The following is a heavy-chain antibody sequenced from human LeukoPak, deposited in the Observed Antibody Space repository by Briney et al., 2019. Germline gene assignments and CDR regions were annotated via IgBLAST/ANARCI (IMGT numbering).Heavy chain of an antibody. CDR1: GFTFSSYA. CDR3: AKPILPYYYDSSGYYPNYFDY. J-gene: IGHJ4*02. V-gene: IGHV3-23*01. CDR2: ISRSGGST. Sequence: GGSLRLSCGASGFTFSSYAMSWVRQAPGKGLEWVSAISRSGGSTYYADSVKGRFTISRDNSKNTLYLQMNSLRAEDTAVYYCAKPILPYYYDSSGYYPNYFDYWGQGTLVTVSS. D-gene: IGHD3-22*01.